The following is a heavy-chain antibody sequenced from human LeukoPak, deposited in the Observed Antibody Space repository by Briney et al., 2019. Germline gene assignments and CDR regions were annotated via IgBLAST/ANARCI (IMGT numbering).Heavy chain of an antibody. D-gene: IGHD3-10*01. Sequence: PSETLSLTCTVSGGSISDNTYYWGWIRQPPGKGLEWIGSIYYTGNTYYNPSLKSRLTIFVDTSKNQFSLKLSSVTAADTAVYHCARQGVYGSGSYYWFDPWGQGTLVTVSS. J-gene: IGHJ5*02. V-gene: IGHV4-39*01. CDR3: ARQGVYGSGSYYWFDP. CDR2: IYYTGNT. CDR1: GGSISDNTYY.